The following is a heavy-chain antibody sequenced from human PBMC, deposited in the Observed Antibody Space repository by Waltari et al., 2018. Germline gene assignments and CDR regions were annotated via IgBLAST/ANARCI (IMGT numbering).Heavy chain of an antibody. CDR1: GYTLTDFS. V-gene: IGHV1-24*01. D-gene: IGHD3-16*02. J-gene: IGHJ5*02. CDR3: ATEQSGDNVWGSYRLGWFDP. CDR2: FGPEDGET. Sequence: QVQLVQSGAEVKKPGASVKVSCTVSGYTLTDFSIHWERPAPGKGFEWMGGFGPEDGETIYAQKFQGRVTMTEDTSTDTAYMGLSSLRSEDTAVYYCATEQSGDNVWGSYRLGWFDPWGQGTLVTVSS.